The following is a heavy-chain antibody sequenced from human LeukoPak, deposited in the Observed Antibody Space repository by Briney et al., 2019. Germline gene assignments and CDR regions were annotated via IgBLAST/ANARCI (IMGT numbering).Heavy chain of an antibody. CDR2: INPNSGGT. CDR3: ARGVAAAGTDFDY. Sequence: EASVKVSCKASGYTFTGYYMHWVRQAPGQGLEWMGWINPNSGGTNYAQKFQGRVTMTRDTSISTAYMELSRLRSDDTAVYYCARGVAAAGTDFDYWGQGTLVTVSS. D-gene: IGHD6-13*01. J-gene: IGHJ4*02. CDR1: GYTFTGYY. V-gene: IGHV1-2*02.